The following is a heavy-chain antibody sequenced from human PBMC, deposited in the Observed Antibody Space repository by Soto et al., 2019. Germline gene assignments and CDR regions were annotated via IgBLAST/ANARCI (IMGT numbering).Heavy chain of an antibody. D-gene: IGHD1-7*01. V-gene: IGHV1-69*12. J-gene: IGHJ6*02. CDR1: GGTFSNSA. Sequence: QVQLEQSGAEVKKPGSSVKVSCKASGGTFSNSAISWVRQAPGQGLEWMGGIMPIFRTPDYAQKFQGRVTLTADESTSTAYMELGRLRADDTAVYYCARDKDRLQSVGNYSDILDVWGQGTRVTVSS. CDR3: ARDKDRLQSVGNYSDILDV. CDR2: IMPIFRTP.